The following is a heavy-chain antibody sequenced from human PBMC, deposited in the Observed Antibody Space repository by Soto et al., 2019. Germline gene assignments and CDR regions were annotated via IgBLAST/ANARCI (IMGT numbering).Heavy chain of an antibody. CDR2: INHSGST. J-gene: IGHJ2*01. Sequence: SETLSLTCAVYGGSFSGYYWSWIRQPPGKGLEWIGGINHSGSTNYNPSLKSRVTISVDTSKNQFSLKLSSVTAADTAVYYCARSCLVDGSGWYAYWYFDLWGRGTLVTVSS. V-gene: IGHV4-34*01. CDR1: GGSFSGYY. CDR3: ARSCLVDGSGWYAYWYFDL. D-gene: IGHD6-19*01.